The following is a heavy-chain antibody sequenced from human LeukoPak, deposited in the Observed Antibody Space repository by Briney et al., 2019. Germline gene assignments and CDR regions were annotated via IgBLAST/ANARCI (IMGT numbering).Heavy chain of an antibody. V-gene: IGHV3-30*14. CDR1: GFTINVYT. CDR3: VRDSFHCIGIRCYSDGMDV. CDR2: ISYDGSKT. Sequence: PGGSLRLSCAASGFTINVYTMVWVRQAPGKGPEWVAVISYDGSKTYYGDSVEGRFTISRENGKNSVYLQMNSLRDGDTAVYYCVRDSFHCIGIRCYSDGMDVWGQGTTVTVSS. D-gene: IGHD2-15*01. J-gene: IGHJ6*02.